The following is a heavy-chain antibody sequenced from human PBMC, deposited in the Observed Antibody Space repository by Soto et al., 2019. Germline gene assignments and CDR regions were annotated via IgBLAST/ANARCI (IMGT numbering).Heavy chain of an antibody. V-gene: IGHV3-9*01. CDR3: AKDTPMLSGDRRDAFDL. CDR2: ISWNSGSI. CDR1: GFTFDDYA. D-gene: IGHD3-10*01. Sequence: EVQLVESGGGLVQPGRSLRLSCAASGFTFDDYAMHWVRQAPGKGLEWVSGISWNSGSIGYADSVKGRFTISRDNAKNSLYLQMNSLRAEDTALYYCAKDTPMLSGDRRDAFDLWGQGTMVTVSS. J-gene: IGHJ3*01.